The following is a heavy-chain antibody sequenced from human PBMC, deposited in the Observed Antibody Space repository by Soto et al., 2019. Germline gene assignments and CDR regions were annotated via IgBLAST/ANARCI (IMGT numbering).Heavy chain of an antibody. CDR2: IDPSDSYT. J-gene: IGHJ4*02. Sequence: GESLKISCKGSGYSFTSYWISWVRQMPGKGLEWMGRIDPSDSYTNYSPSFQGHVTISADKSISTAYLQWSSLKASDTAMYYCARHVPYYYGSGSYMVFFDYWGQGTLVTVYS. CDR1: GYSFTSYW. CDR3: ARHVPYYYGSGSYMVFFDY. V-gene: IGHV5-10-1*01. D-gene: IGHD3-10*01.